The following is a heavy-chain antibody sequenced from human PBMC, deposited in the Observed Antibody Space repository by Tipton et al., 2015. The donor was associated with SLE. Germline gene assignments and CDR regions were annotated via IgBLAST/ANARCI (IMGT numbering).Heavy chain of an antibody. D-gene: IGHD6-13*01. V-gene: IGHV3-23*01. J-gene: IGHJ4*02. CDR2: ISGDGGST. CDR3: AKGRGTAAVPDS. Sequence: SLRLSCVASGFPFRRYAMSWVRQAPGKGLEWVSGISGDGGSTDYAGSVKGRFTISRDNSKNTLSLETNALRVEDTAVYYCAKGRGTAAVPDSWGQGTLVTVSS. CDR1: GFPFRRYA.